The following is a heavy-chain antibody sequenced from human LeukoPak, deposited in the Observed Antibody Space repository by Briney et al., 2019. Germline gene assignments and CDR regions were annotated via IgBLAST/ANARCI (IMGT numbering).Heavy chain of an antibody. J-gene: IGHJ5*02. CDR2: ISSSSSYI. CDR3: ARVGSSSWEYNWFDP. D-gene: IGHD6-13*01. Sequence: TGGSLRLSCAASGFTFSSYSMNWVRQAPGKGLEWVSSISSSSSYIYYADSVKGRFTISRDNAKNSLYLQMNSLRAEDTAVYYCARVGSSSWEYNWFDPWGQGTLVTVSS. CDR1: GFTFSSYS. V-gene: IGHV3-21*01.